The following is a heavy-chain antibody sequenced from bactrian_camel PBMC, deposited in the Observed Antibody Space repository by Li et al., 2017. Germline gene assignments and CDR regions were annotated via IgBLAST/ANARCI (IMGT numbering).Heavy chain of an antibody. V-gene: IGHV3S7*01. D-gene: IGHD1*01. CDR2: IYSDGSIT. CDR3: AANSLGGLRVISGAVSIGACTSGGHGLSY. J-gene: IGHJ4*01. Sequence: VQLVESGGGLVQPGGSLRLSCATSGFDFNDYAMRWVRQAPGKGLEWVSSIYSDGSITYYADSVKDRFTISRDNAKNTLYLQLNSLKPEDTSVYYCAANSLGGLRVISGAVSIGACTSGGHGLSYWGHGTQVTVS. CDR1: GFDFNDYA.